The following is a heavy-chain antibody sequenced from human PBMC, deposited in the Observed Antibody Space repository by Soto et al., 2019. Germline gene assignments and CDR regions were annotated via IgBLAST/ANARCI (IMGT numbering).Heavy chain of an antibody. Sequence: QLHLVQSGAVVKKPGASVTVSCSASGYPVTAYYMHWVRQAPGRGLEWMGGINPATGAAKYTQTFRGRVTMTRDTSTSIVFMELRGLTSEDTAVFYCARGGGVGVAGSAAFDMWGQGTLVTVSS. D-gene: IGHD3-3*01. CDR3: ARGGGVGVAGSAAFDM. CDR1: GYPVTAYY. CDR2: INPATGAA. V-gene: IGHV1-2*02. J-gene: IGHJ3*02.